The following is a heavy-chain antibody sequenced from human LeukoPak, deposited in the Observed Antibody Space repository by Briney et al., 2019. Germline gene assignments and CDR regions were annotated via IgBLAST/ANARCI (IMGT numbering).Heavy chain of an antibody. CDR1: GYTFTSYG. V-gene: IGHV1-18*01. Sequence: ASVKVSCKASGYTFTSYGISWVRQAPGQGLEWMGWISAYNGNTNYAQKLQGRVTMTTDTSTSTAYMELRSLRSDDTAVYYCARGSMIVVVITELDYWGQGTLVTVSS. J-gene: IGHJ4*02. CDR2: ISAYNGNT. CDR3: ARGSMIVVVITELDY. D-gene: IGHD3-22*01.